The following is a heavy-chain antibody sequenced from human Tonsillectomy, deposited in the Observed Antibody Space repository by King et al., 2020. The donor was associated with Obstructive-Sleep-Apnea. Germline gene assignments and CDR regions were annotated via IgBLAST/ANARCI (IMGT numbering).Heavy chain of an antibody. D-gene: IGHD5-12*01. V-gene: IGHV4-39*07. J-gene: IGHJ3*02. CDR3: ARVRLSARASDI. Sequence: QLQESGPGLVKPSETLSLTCTVSVGSISSYSYNWGWFRQPPGKQLEWIGSIYYRGTTYYMPSLGSRITISVDTSKDQFSLKLTSVTAADTGVYYCARVRLSARASDIWGQGTMVTVSS. CDR1: VGSISSYSYN. CDR2: IYYRGTT.